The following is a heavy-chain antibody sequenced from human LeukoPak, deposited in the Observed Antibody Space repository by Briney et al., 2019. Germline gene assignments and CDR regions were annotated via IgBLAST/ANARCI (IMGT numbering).Heavy chain of an antibody. Sequence: ASVKVSCKTSGYTFTDYYIHWVRQAPGQGLEWMGWVNPHSGTTTYAQKFQGRVSMTTDTSINTVHVEMSRLRLDDTRLYFCARIGAHYDSDGEYYSHGFDEWGQGTMVTVSS. J-gene: IGHJ3*01. CDR2: VNPHSGTT. D-gene: IGHD2-21*01. CDR3: ARIGAHYDSDGEYYSHGFDE. CDR1: GYTFTDYY. V-gene: IGHV1-2*02.